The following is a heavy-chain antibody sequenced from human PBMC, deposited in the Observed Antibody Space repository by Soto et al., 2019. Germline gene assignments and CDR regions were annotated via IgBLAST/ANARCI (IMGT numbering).Heavy chain of an antibody. Sequence: SETLSLSCTVSGGSINNFYWSWIRQPPGKRLEWIGYIYYTGSTTYNPSLESRVTMSVDTSKNQFSLKLSSVNAADTAVYYCAKYRRTEAEGFTLDYWGRGTLVTVSS. CDR3: AKYRRTEAEGFTLDY. J-gene: IGHJ4*02. CDR2: IYYTGST. D-gene: IGHD6-13*01. CDR1: GGSINNFY. V-gene: IGHV4-59*01.